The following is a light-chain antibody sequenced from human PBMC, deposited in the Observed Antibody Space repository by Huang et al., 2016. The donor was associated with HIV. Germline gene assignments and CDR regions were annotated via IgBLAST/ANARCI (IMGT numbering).Light chain of an antibody. CDR1: QTVTDS. V-gene: IGKV3-11*01. CDR2: RAA. CDR3: QERIQWPRLT. Sequence: EIVLTQSPATLSFSPGERATLACRASQTVTDSLAWYRQKPGQAPSLLIYRAANRATGTPARFSGSGSGTDFTLTISSLEPEDFAIYYCQERIQWPRLTFGGGTKVEIK. J-gene: IGKJ4*01.